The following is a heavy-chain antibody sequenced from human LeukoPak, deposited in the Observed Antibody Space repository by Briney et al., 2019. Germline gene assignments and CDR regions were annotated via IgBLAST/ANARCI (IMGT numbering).Heavy chain of an antibody. CDR1: GFSFSAYW. J-gene: IGHJ4*02. CDR3: TRVGSSWDLLEY. Sequence: GGSLRLSCGVSGFSFSAYWMSWVRQPPGKGLEFVANIHQDGSEIRYVDSVRGRFTISRDNAKSLLYLQMNNLRADDEAIYYCTRVGSSWDLLEYWGRGTLVSVSS. V-gene: IGHV3-7*01. D-gene: IGHD6-13*01. CDR2: IHQDGSEI.